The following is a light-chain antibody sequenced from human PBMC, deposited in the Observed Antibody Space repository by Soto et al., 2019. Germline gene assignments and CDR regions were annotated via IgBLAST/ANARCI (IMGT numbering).Light chain of an antibody. V-gene: IGKV1-16*01. CDR2: RAS. J-gene: IGKJ1*01. Sequence: DIQMTQSPSSLSASVGDRVTITCRASQDIRNSLVWIQQKPGKAPKSLIYRASILQSGVPSRFSGGGSGTHFTLTISSLQPDDFASYFCLQYYNFSWTFGQGTKVDI. CDR1: QDIRNS. CDR3: LQYYNFSWT.